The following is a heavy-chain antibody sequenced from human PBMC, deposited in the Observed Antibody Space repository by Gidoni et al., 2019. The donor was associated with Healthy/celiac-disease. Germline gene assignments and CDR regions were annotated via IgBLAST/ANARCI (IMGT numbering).Heavy chain of an antibody. J-gene: IGHJ4*02. CDR1: GGSFSGYS. D-gene: IGHD6-13*01. CDR3: ARVPRGIAAAGTVFDY. Sequence: QVQLQQWGAGLLKPSETLSPTCAVSGGSFSGYSWSWIRQPPGKGLEWIGEINHSGSTNYNPSLKSRVTISVDTSKNQFSLKLSSVTAADTAVYYCARVPRGIAAAGTVFDYWGQGTLVTVSS. CDR2: INHSGST. V-gene: IGHV4-34*01.